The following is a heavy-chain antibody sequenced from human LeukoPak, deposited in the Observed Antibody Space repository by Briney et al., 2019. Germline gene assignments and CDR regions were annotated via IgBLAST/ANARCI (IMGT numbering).Heavy chain of an antibody. V-gene: IGHV1-69*02. Sequence: ASVKVSCKASGGTFISYTISWVRQAPGQGLEWMGRIIPILGIANYAQKFQGRVTITADKSTSTAYMELSSLRSEDTAVYYCARGIERINWFDPWGQGTLVTVSS. D-gene: IGHD5-24*01. J-gene: IGHJ5*02. CDR2: IIPILGIA. CDR3: ARGIERINWFDP. CDR1: GGTFISYT.